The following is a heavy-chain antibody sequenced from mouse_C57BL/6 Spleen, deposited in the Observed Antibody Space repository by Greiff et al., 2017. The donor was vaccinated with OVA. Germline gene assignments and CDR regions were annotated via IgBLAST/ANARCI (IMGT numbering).Heavy chain of an antibody. D-gene: IGHD1-1*01. V-gene: IGHV1-76*01. Sequence: QVHVKQSGAELVRPGASVKLSCKASGYTFTDYYINWVKQRPGQGLEWIARIYPGSGTTYYNEKFKGKATLTAEKSSSTAYMQLSSLTSEDSAVYICARNYYGSMDYWGQGTTLTVSS. CDR1: GYTFTDYY. CDR2: IYPGSGTT. CDR3: ARNYYGSMDY. J-gene: IGHJ2*01.